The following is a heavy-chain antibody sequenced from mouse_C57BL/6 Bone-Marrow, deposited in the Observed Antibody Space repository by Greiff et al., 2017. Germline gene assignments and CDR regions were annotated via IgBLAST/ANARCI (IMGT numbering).Heavy chain of an antibody. V-gene: IGHV1-55*01. D-gene: IGHD4-1*01. CDR3: ARVTGYYAMDY. CDR2: IYPGSGST. J-gene: IGHJ4*01. CDR1: GYTFTSYW. Sequence: VKLQQPGAELVKPGASVKMSCKASGYTFTSYWITWVKQRPGQGLEWIGDIYPGSGSTNYNEKFKSKATLTVDTSSSTAYMQLSSLTSEDSAVYDCARVTGYYAMDYWGQGTSVTVSS.